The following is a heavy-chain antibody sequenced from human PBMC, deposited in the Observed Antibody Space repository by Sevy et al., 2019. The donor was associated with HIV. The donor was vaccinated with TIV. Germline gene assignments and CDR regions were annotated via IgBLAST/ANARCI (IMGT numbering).Heavy chain of an antibody. CDR2: IYYTGST. D-gene: IGHD5-12*01. V-gene: IGHV4-59*01. CDR1: GGSISAYY. J-gene: IGHJ5*02. CDR3: ARAPPVRSGDDSLNWFDP. Sequence: SETLSLTCTVSGGSISAYYRSWIRQPPGKPLEYIGYIYYTGSTNYNPSLKSRVTISVDTSKNQFSLKLNSVTTADTAVYFCARAPPVRSGDDSLNWFDPWAREPWSPSPQ.